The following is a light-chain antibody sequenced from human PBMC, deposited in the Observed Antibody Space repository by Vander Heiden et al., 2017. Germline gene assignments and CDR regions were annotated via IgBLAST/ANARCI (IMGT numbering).Light chain of an antibody. CDR3: MQALQTSFT. J-gene: IGKJ3*01. CDR1: QSLLQGNGYNY. Sequence: IVMTQSPLSLPVTPGEPASISCRSSQSLLQGNGYNYLDWYLQKPGQSPQLLIYLGSNRASGVPDRFSGSGSGTDFTLKISRVEAEDVGVYYCMQALQTSFTFGPGTKVDIK. CDR2: LGS. V-gene: IGKV2-28*01.